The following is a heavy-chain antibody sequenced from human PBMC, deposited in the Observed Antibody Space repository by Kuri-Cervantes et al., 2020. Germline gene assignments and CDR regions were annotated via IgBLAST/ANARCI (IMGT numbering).Heavy chain of an antibody. Sequence: ASVKVSCKASGYTFTGYYMHWVRQAPGQGLEWMGWINPNSGGTNYAQKFQGRVTMTRNTSISTAYMELSSLRSEDTAVYYCARVLGYSGYDWVDYWGQGTLVTVSS. V-gene: IGHV1-2*02. D-gene: IGHD5-12*01. CDR3: ARVLGYSGYDWVDY. CDR2: INPNSGGT. J-gene: IGHJ4*02. CDR1: GYTFTGYY.